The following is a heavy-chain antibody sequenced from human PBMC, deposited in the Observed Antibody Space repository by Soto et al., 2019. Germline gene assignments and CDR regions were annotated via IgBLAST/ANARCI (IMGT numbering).Heavy chain of an antibody. J-gene: IGHJ4*02. CDR2: IKGDESST. V-gene: IGHV3-74*01. CDR1: GFTFSSYW. Sequence: EVQLVESGGGLVQSGGSLRLSCAASGFTFSSYWMHWVRQAPGKGLVWVSRIKGDESSTNYADSVKGRFTISRDNAKDTVFLQMSDLRAEETAVYYCARGAMGSYYNDYWGQGILVTVSS. D-gene: IGHD3-10*01. CDR3: ARGAMGSYYNDY.